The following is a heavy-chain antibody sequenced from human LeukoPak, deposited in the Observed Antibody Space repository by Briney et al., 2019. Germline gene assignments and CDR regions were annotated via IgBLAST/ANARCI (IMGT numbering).Heavy chain of an antibody. J-gene: IGHJ4*02. V-gene: IGHV3-7*01. CDR2: ISPDGSEE. Sequence: GGSLRLSCAASGFSFSDYWMNWVRQAPGKGLECVANISPDGSEEYYVDSVRGRFTISRDNAKNSLYLQMNDLRAEDTAVYYCARVSPLISPYYYGSGSYLGWGQGTLVTVSS. CDR1: GFSFSDYW. CDR3: ARVSPLISPYYYGSGSYLG. D-gene: IGHD3-10*01.